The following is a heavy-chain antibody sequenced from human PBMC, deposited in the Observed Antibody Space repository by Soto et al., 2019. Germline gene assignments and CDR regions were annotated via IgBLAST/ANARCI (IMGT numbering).Heavy chain of an antibody. CDR1: GYIFTGYY. D-gene: IGHD6-13*01. CDR2: INPNSGDT. CDR3: ARASEGSSWSISQFVN. V-gene: IGHV1-2*02. Sequence: ASEKVSCKASGYIFTGYYMHWVRQAPGQGLEWMGWINPNSGDTKYAQKFQGRVIMTRDTSISTASVELSSLTSDDTAVHYCARASEGSSWSISQFVNWGLGTLVTVFS. J-gene: IGHJ4*02.